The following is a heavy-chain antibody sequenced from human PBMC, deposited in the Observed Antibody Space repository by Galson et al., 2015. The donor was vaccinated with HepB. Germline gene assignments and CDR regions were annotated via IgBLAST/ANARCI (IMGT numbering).Heavy chain of an antibody. Sequence: SLRLSCAASGFTFSDYYMSWIRQAPGKGLEWVSYISSSGSTIYYADSVKGRFTISRDNAKNSLYLQMNSLRAEDTAVYYCAGIAVAGPFDYWGQGTLVTVSS. D-gene: IGHD6-19*01. CDR2: ISSSGSTI. J-gene: IGHJ4*02. CDR3: AGIAVAGPFDY. CDR1: GFTFSDYY. V-gene: IGHV3-11*04.